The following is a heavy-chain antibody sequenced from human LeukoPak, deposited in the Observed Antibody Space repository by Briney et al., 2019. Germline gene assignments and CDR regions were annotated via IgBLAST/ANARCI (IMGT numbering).Heavy chain of an antibody. V-gene: IGHV1-46*01. Sequence: ASVKVSCKASGYTFTGYYMHWVRQAPGQGLEWMGIINPSGGSTSYAQKFQGRVTMTRDTSTSTVYMELSSLRSEDTAVYYCARGGIAAASPAWFDPWGQGTLVTVSS. CDR1: GYTFTGYY. J-gene: IGHJ5*02. D-gene: IGHD6-13*01. CDR3: ARGGIAAASPAWFDP. CDR2: INPSGGST.